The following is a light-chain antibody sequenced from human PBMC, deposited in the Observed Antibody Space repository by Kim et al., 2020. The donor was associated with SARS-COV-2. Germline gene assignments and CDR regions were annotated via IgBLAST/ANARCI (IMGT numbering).Light chain of an antibody. CDR3: SSYTSSNTLYV. CDR2: DVS. V-gene: IGLV2-14*03. Sequence: QSALTQPASVSGSPGQSITISCTGTSSDVGAYNYVSWYQQHPDKAPKLMIYDVSNRPSGVSNRFSGSKSGNTASLTISGLQAEDEADYYCSSYTSSNTLYVFGTGTKVTVL. CDR1: SSDVGAYNY. J-gene: IGLJ1*01.